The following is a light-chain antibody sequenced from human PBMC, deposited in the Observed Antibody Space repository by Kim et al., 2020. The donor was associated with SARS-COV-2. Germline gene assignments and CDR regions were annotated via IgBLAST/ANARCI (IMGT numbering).Light chain of an antibody. CDR1: QSVSSY. CDR3: QQRSNWPRST. Sequence: EIVLTQSPATLSLSPGERATLSCRASQSVSSYLAWYQQKPGQAPRLLIYDASNRATGIPARFSGSGSGTDFTLTIISLEPEDFAVYYCQQRSNWPRSTFGQGTKVDIK. V-gene: IGKV3-11*01. CDR2: DAS. J-gene: IGKJ1*01.